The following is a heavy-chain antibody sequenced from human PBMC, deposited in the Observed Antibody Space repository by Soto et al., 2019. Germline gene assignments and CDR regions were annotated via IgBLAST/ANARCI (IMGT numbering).Heavy chain of an antibody. J-gene: IGHJ4*02. Sequence: QVQLVESGGGVVQPGRSLRLSCAASGFTFSSYAMHWVRQAPGKGLEWVAVISYDGSNKYYADSVKGRFTISRDNSKNTLYLQMNSLRAEDTAVYYCARSLEYSSFFDYWGQGTLVTVSS. CDR1: GFTFSSYA. CDR3: ARSLEYSSFFDY. V-gene: IGHV3-30-3*01. CDR2: ISYDGSNK. D-gene: IGHD6-6*01.